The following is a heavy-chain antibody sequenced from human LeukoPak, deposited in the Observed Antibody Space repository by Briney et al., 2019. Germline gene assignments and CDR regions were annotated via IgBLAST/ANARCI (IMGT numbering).Heavy chain of an antibody. CDR3: AKALTYYDFWNGFDP. V-gene: IGHV3-43D*04. J-gene: IGHJ5*02. Sequence: PGGSLRLSCAASGFTFDDYAMHWVRQAPGKGLEWVSLISWDGGSTYYADSVKGRFTISRDSSKYSLYLQMNSLRAEDTALHYCAKALTYYDFWNGFDPWGQGTLVTVSS. CDR2: ISWDGGST. CDR1: GFTFDDYA. D-gene: IGHD3-3*01.